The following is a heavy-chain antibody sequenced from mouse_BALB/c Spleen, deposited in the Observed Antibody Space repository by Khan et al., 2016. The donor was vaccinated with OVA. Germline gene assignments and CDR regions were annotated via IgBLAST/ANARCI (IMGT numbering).Heavy chain of an antibody. V-gene: IGHV1-4*01. J-gene: IGHJ2*01. CDR1: GYTFTSYT. CDR2: INPSSGYT. CDR3: ARTQER. D-gene: IGHD3-2*02. Sequence: QVQLKQSGPELARPGASVKMSCKASGYTFTSYTMHWVKQRPGQGLEWIGYINPSSGYTKYTQKFKGQATLTADNSSSTAYMQLSSLTSEDSAVYYCARTQERWGQGTTLTVSS.